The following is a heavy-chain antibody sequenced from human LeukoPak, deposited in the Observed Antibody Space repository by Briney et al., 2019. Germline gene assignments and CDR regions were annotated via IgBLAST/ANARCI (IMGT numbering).Heavy chain of an antibody. CDR1: GGSISSSSYY. CDR3: ARGIRWFGEPYFDY. J-gene: IGHJ4*02. CDR2: IYYSGST. D-gene: IGHD3-10*01. V-gene: IGHV4-39*01. Sequence: SETLSLTCTVSGGSISSSSYYWGWIRQPPGKGLEWIGSIYYSGSTYYNPSLKSRVTISVDTSKNQFSLKLSSVTAADTAVHYCARGIRWFGEPYFDYWGQGTLVTVSS.